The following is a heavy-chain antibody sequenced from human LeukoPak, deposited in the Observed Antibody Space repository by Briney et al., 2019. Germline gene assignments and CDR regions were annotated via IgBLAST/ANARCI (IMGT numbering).Heavy chain of an antibody. J-gene: IGHJ4*02. CDR2: IIPIFGIA. D-gene: IGHD3-22*01. CDR1: GGTFISYA. V-gene: IGHV1-69*04. Sequence: ASVKVSCKASGGTFISYAISWVRQAPGQGLEWMGRIIPIFGIANYAQKFQGRVTITADKSTSTAYMELSSLRSEDTAVYDCARDGYYYDSSGSPFEYWGQGTLVTVSS. CDR3: ARDGYYYDSSGSPFEY.